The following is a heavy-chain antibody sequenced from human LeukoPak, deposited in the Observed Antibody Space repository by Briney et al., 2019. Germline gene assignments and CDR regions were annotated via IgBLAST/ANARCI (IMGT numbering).Heavy chain of an antibody. V-gene: IGHV1-2*02. CDR2: INPNSGGT. CDR3: ARSIRTRGSGSTPWPVGY. CDR1: GYTFTGYY. D-gene: IGHD5-12*01. Sequence: ASVKVSCKASGYTFTGYYMHWVRQAPGQGLEWMGWINPNSGGTNYAQKFQGRVTMTRDTSISTAYMELSRLRSDDTAVYYCARSIRTRGSGSTPWPVGYWGQGTLVTVSS. J-gene: IGHJ4*02.